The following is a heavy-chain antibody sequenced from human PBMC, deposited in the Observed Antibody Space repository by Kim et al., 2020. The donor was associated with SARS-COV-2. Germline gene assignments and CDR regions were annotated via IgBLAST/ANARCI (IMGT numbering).Heavy chain of an antibody. CDR2: ISYIGST. Sequence: SETLSLTCTVSGGSMNNYFWNWIRQPPGKGLEWIGYISYIGSTDYNPSLKSRVTISVDTSKNQFSLKLSAVTAADTAAYYCARERAMVTDYWGQGTLVAVSS. CDR3: ARERAMVTDY. V-gene: IGHV4-59*01. J-gene: IGHJ4*02. D-gene: IGHD5-18*01. CDR1: GGSMNNYF.